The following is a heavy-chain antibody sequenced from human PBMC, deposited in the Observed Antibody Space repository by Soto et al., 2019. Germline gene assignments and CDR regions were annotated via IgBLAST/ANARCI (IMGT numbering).Heavy chain of an antibody. CDR2: INHSGST. Sequence: QVQLQQWGAGLLKPSETLSLTCAVYGGSFSGYYWSWIRQPPGKGLEWIGEINHSGSTNYNPSLKSRVTISVDTSKNQFSLKLSSVTAADTAVYYCARGRIAARHYYYYYMDVWGKGTTVTVSS. CDR1: GGSFSGYY. J-gene: IGHJ6*03. D-gene: IGHD6-6*01. CDR3: ARGRIAARHYYYYYMDV. V-gene: IGHV4-34*01.